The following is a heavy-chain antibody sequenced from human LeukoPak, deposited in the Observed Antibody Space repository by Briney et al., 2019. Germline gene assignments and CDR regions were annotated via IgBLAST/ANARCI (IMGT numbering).Heavy chain of an antibody. CDR1: GYTFTGYY. Sequence: ASVKVSCKASGYTFTGYYMHWVRQAPGQGLEWMGWINPNSGGTNYAQKFQGRVTMTRDTSITAAYMELSRLRSDDTAVYYCARGFVYCGGDCYQSVRAFDIWGQGTMVTVSS. CDR2: INPNSGGT. D-gene: IGHD2-21*01. CDR3: ARGFVYCGGDCYQSVRAFDI. J-gene: IGHJ3*02. V-gene: IGHV1-2*02.